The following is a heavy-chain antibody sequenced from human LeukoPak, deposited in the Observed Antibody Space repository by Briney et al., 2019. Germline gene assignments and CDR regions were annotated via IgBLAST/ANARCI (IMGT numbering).Heavy chain of an antibody. CDR2: ISWNSGSI. CDR1: GFTFDDYA. CDR3: ARLTGYSSESWFDP. J-gene: IGHJ5*02. V-gene: IGHV3-9*01. Sequence: GRSLRLSCAASGFTFDDYAMHWVRQAPGKGLEWVSGISWNSGSIGYADSVKGRFTISRDNAKNSLYLQMNSLRAEDTALYYCARLTGYSSESWFDPWGQGTLVTVSS. D-gene: IGHD3-9*01.